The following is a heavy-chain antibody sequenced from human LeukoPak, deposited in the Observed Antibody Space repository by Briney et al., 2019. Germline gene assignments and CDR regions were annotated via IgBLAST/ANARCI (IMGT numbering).Heavy chain of an antibody. D-gene: IGHD6-25*01. V-gene: IGHV4-4*09. CDR1: GGSISSDY. J-gene: IGHJ4*02. CDR2: IYASRIT. Sequence: KPSETLSLTCTVSGGSISSDYWSWIRQPPGKGLEWIGWIYASRITNYNPSLKSRVTISVDTSKNQFSLKLTSVTAADTAVYYCARLGSGWPFDYWGQGTLVTVSS. CDR3: ARLGSGWPFDY.